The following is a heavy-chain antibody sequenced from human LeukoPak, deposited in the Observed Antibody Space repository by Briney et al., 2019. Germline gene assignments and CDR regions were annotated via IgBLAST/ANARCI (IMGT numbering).Heavy chain of an antibody. J-gene: IGHJ4*02. CDR1: GYTFTSYG. CDR3: ATRALRLGELSPLDY. D-gene: IGHD3-16*02. Sequence: ASVKVSCKASGYTFTSYGISWVRQAPGQGLEWMGWINPNSGGTNYAQKFQGRVTMTRDTSISTAYMELSRLRSDDTAVYYCATRALRLGELSPLDYWGQGTLVTVSS. CDR2: INPNSGGT. V-gene: IGHV1-2*02.